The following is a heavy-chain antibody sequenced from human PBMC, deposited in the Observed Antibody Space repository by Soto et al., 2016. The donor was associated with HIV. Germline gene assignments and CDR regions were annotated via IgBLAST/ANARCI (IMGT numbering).Heavy chain of an antibody. J-gene: IGHJ5*02. CDR1: GFTFNTYW. D-gene: IGHD3-16*01. Sequence: EVQLVQSGGGLVQPGGSLRLSCAASGFTFNTYWMHWVRQAPGKGLVWVSRINNNGSSTIYADSVKGRFTISRDNAKNKLYLQMNSLRVEDTAVYYCVRADEGGIWGISPPFDPWGQGTRGHRLL. CDR3: VRADEGGIWGISPPFDP. CDR2: INNNGSST. V-gene: IGHV3-74*01.